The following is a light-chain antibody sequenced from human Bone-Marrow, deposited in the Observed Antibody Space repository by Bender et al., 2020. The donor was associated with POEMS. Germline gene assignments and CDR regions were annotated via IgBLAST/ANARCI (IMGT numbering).Light chain of an antibody. CDR1: NIGSKS. CDR3: QSADSSGTYGV. V-gene: IGLV3-21*02. Sequence: SYVLTQPPSVSVAPGQTATITCGGNNIGSKSVYWYQQKPGQAPVLVVYDDSDRPSGIPERFSGSSSGTTVTLTISGVQAEDEADYYCQSADSSGTYGVFGGGTKLTVL. CDR2: DDS. J-gene: IGLJ3*02.